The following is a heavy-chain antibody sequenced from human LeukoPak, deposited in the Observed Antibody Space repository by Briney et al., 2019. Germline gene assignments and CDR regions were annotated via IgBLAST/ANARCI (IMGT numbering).Heavy chain of an antibody. J-gene: IGHJ6*03. CDR1: GFTFSSYG. D-gene: IGHD1-26*01. Sequence: PGGSLRLSCAASGFTFSSYGMHWVRQAPGKGLEWVAFIWYDGSNKYEADSVKGRFTISRDNSRNTLYLQMNSLRAEDTALYYCAKDGDTVSGTYYFDMDVWGKGTTVTISS. V-gene: IGHV3-30*02. CDR2: IWYDGSNK. CDR3: AKDGDTVSGTYYFDMDV.